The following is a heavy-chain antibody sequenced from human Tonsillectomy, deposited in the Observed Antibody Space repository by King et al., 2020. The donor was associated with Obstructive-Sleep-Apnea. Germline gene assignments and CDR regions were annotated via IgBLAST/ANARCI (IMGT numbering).Heavy chain of an antibody. CDR3: ARLVDDYGDYVNWFFDL. CDR2: ISRDGSTR. D-gene: IGHD4-17*01. Sequence: VQLVESGGGLVQPGGALRLSCVASGFTFRTYSMNWVRQAPGKGLDWVSHISRDGSTRFYADSVKGRFTISRENVKNSLYLQMNTLGDADTAVYYCARLVDDYGDYVNWFFDLWGRGTLVTVSS. CDR1: GFTFRTYS. J-gene: IGHJ2*01. V-gene: IGHV3-48*02.